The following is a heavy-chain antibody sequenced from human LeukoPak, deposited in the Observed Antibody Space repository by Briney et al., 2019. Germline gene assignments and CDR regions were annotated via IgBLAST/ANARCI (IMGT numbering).Heavy chain of an antibody. J-gene: IGHJ4*02. CDR1: GGSFSGYY. D-gene: IGHD2-2*01. V-gene: IGHV4-34*01. CDR3: ARPDCSSTSCYYRD. Sequence: SETLSLTCAVYGGSFSGYYWSWIRQPPGKGQEWIGEINHSGSTNYNPSLKSRVTISVDTSKNQFSLKLSSVTAADTAVYYCARPDCSSTSCYYRDWGQGTLVTVSS. CDR2: INHSGST.